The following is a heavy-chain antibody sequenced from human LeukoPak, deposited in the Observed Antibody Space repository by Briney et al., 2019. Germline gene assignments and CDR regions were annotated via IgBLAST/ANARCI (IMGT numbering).Heavy chain of an antibody. Sequence: GESLQISCKGSGYTFTSYWIGWVRQMPGKGLEWMGIIYPGDSDARYSPSFQGQVTISADKSISTAYLQWSSLRASDTAMYYCARRVAGSYHDAFDIWGQGTMVTVSS. J-gene: IGHJ3*02. V-gene: IGHV5-51*01. CDR2: IYPGDSDA. CDR1: GYTFTSYW. D-gene: IGHD1-26*01. CDR3: ARRVAGSYHDAFDI.